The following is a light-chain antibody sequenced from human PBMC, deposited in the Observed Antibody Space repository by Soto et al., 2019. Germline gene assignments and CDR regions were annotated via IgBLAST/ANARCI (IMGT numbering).Light chain of an antibody. J-gene: IGKJ4*01. Sequence: EIVMTQSPATLSVSPGERATLSCRASQSVGSNLAWYQQKPGQPPRLLIYGASIRATGIPARFSGSGSGTEFTLTISSLQSEDFAVYYCQQYNSWPPALTFGGGTKVEIK. CDR1: QSVGSN. CDR2: GAS. CDR3: QQYNSWPPALT. V-gene: IGKV3-15*01.